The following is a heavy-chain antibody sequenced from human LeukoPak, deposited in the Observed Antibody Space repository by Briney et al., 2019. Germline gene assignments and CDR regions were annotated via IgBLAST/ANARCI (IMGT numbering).Heavy chain of an antibody. CDR1: GYTFTSYS. D-gene: IGHD1-26*01. CDR2: IKTNTGNP. CDR3: ARGAIVGATRGIFDY. J-gene: IGHJ4*02. Sequence: ASVKVSCKASGYTFTSYSMNWVRQAPGQGLEWMGWIKTNTGNPTYAQCFTGRFVFSLDTSVSTAYLQISSLKADDTAVYYCARGAIVGATRGIFDYWGERTLVTVSS. V-gene: IGHV7-4-1*02.